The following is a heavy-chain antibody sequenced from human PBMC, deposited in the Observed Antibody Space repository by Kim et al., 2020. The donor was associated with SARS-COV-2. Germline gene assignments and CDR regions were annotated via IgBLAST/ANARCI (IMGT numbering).Heavy chain of an antibody. J-gene: IGHJ6*02. Sequence: SRVTISVDTSKNQFSLKLNSVTAADTAVYYCARHGVAAAGSDYYYYGMDVWGQGTTVTVSS. D-gene: IGHD6-13*01. V-gene: IGHV4-39*01. CDR3: ARHGVAAAGSDYYYYGMDV.